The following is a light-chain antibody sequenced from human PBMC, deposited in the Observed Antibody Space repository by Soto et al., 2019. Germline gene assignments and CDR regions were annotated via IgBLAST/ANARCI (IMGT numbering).Light chain of an antibody. V-gene: IGLV1-40*01. CDR2: GNS. J-gene: IGLJ1*01. Sequence: QSVLTQPPSVSGAPGQRVTISCTGSSXNIGAGYDVHWYQQLPGTAPKLLIYGNSNRPSGVPDRFSGSKSGTSASLAITGLQAEDEADYYCQSYDSSLSFYVFGTGTKVTL. CDR3: QSYDSSLSFYV. CDR1: SXNIGAGYD.